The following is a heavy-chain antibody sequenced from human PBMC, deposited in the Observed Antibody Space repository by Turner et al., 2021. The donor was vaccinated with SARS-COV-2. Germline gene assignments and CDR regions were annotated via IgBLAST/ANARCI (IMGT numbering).Heavy chain of an antibody. CDR3: AREGAPVSSSSRVWFDP. CDR1: GSTFTGYY. J-gene: IGHJ5*02. V-gene: IGHV1-2*02. CDR2: IKPNSGGT. D-gene: IGHD6-6*01. Sequence: QVQLVQSAAEVTKPGASVQVSCNGSGSTFTGYYMHWGRQGTGQGLESMGWIKPNSGGTNYAQKFQGRVTMTRDTSISTAYMDLSRLRSDDTAVYDCAREGAPVSSSSRVWFDPWGQGTLVTVSS.